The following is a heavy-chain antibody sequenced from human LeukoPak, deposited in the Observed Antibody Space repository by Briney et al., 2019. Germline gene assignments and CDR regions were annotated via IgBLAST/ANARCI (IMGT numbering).Heavy chain of an antibody. J-gene: IGHJ1*01. D-gene: IGHD3-22*01. V-gene: IGHV3-48*04. Sequence: SSSSSTIYYADSVKGRFTISRDNAKNSLYLQMNSLRAEDTAVYYCAREPLYYYQNGYFQHWGQGTLVTVSS. CDR2: SSSSSTI. CDR3: AREPLYYYQNGYFQH.